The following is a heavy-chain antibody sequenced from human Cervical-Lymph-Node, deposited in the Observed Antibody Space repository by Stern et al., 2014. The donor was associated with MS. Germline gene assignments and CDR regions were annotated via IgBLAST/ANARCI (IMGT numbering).Heavy chain of an antibody. CDR2: IWSDGNNK. D-gene: IGHD3-22*01. CDR3: ARDRDTSAYYWGYDAFDF. CDR1: GFTFSSHA. Sequence: VQLVESGGGVVQPGRSLRLSCAASGFTFSSHAIHWVRQAPGKGLEWVAVIWSDGNNKYYVESVKGRFTIFRDNSQNTVYLQMNTLRAEDTAVYYCARDRDTSAYYWGYDAFDFWGQGTMVTVSS. V-gene: IGHV3-33*01. J-gene: IGHJ3*01.